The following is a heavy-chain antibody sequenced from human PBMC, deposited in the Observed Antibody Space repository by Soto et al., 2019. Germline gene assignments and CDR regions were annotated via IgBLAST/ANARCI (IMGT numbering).Heavy chain of an antibody. CDR1: GYSFTSYW. CDR3: ARRSRTMVRGTNRGGFNYYYYGMDV. Sequence: PGESLKISCKGSGYSFTSYWIGWVRQMPGKDLEWMGIIYPGDSDTRYSPSFQGQVTISADKSISTAYLQWSSLKASDTAMYYCARRSRTMVRGTNRGGFNYYYYGMDVWGQETTVTVSS. J-gene: IGHJ6*02. V-gene: IGHV5-51*01. CDR2: IYPGDSDT. D-gene: IGHD3-10*01.